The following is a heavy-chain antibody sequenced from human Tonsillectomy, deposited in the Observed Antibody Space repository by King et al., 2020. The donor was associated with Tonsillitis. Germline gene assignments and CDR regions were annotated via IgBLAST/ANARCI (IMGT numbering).Heavy chain of an antibody. CDR2: ISYDGSNK. V-gene: IGHV3-30*03. Sequence: VQLVESGGGVVQPGRSLRLSCAVSGFDFNSHGMHWVRQAPGKGLEWVSVISYDGSNKYYGDSMKGRFTISRDNSKNTLYLQMNSLRAEDTAVYYCAEAGYGSWSVDDYYMDVWGRGTPVIVSS. CDR1: GFDFNSHG. D-gene: IGHD3-3*01. J-gene: IGHJ6*03. CDR3: AEAGYGSWSVDDYYMDV.